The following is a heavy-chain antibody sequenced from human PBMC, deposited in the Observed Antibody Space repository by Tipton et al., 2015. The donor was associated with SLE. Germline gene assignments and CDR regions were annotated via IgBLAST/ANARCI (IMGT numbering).Heavy chain of an antibody. J-gene: IGHJ6*03. CDR3: ARTYGVWNDDHPTMRSTGMDV. D-gene: IGHD3-3*01. Sequence: TLSLTCTVSGGSISSTSYYWGWLRQPPGKGVEWIGSLFYSGNAYYNPSLESRVTISEDSSQNQVSLKLSSVTAADTAVYYCARTYGVWNDDHPTMRSTGMDVWGKGTTVTVAS. CDR1: GGSISSTSYY. V-gene: IGHV4-39*07. CDR2: LFYSGNA.